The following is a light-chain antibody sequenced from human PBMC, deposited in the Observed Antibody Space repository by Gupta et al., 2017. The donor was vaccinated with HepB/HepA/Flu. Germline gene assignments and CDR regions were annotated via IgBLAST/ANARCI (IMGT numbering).Light chain of an antibody. CDR1: QSLSSSY. J-gene: IGKJ1*01. Sequence: PGERATLSCRASQSLSSSYLAWYQQKPGQAPRLLIHDASSRTTGIPDRFSGSGSGTDFTLTINRLEPDDFAMYYCQQYERPPWTFGRGTKVEI. CDR3: QQYERPPWT. CDR2: DAS. V-gene: IGKV3-20*01.